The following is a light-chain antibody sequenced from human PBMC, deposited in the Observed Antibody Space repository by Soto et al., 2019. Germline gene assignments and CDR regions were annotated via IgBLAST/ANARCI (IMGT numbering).Light chain of an antibody. Sequence: EIVLTQSPGTLSLSPGERATLSCRASQSIRTSLAWYQQKPGQAPRLVIFDASNRANGVPARFGGSGSGTDFTLTINSLEPEDFAVYYCQQRNVWPPITFGQGTRREIK. V-gene: IGKV3-11*01. CDR3: QQRNVWPPIT. CDR2: DAS. CDR1: QSIRTS. J-gene: IGKJ5*01.